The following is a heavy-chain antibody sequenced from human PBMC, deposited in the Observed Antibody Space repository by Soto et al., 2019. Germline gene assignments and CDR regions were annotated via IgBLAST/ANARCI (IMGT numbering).Heavy chain of an antibody. J-gene: IGHJ4*02. CDR3: ARSPVNYYDSSGYYHLDY. V-gene: IGHV3-53*01. CDR1: GFTVSSNY. D-gene: IGHD3-22*01. CDR2: IYSGGST. Sequence: AGGSLRLSCAASGFTVSSNYMSWVRQAPGKGLEWVSVIYSGGSTYYADSVKGRFTISRDNSKNTLYLQMNSLRAEDTAVYYCARSPVNYYDSSGYYHLDYWGQGTLVTVSS.